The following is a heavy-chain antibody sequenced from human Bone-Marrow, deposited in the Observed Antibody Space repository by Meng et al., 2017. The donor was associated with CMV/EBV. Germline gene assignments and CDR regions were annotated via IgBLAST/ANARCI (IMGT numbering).Heavy chain of an antibody. CDR2: ISSSSSTI. D-gene: IGHD6-6*01. V-gene: IGHV3-48*04. CDR3: AKDRGSSSSGTFDI. CDR1: GFTFSSYS. J-gene: IGHJ3*02. Sequence: GESLKISCAASGFTFSSYSMNWVRQAPGKGLEWVSYISSSSSTIYYADSVKGRFTISRDNAKNSLYLQMNSLRAEDTALYYCAKDRGSSSSGTFDIWGQGTMVTVSS.